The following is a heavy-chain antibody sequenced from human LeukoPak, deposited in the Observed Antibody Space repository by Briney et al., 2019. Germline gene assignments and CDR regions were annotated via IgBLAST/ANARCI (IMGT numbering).Heavy chain of an antibody. Sequence: KPSETLSPTCTVSGGSISSSSYYWGWIRQPPGKGLEWIGSIYYSGSTYYNPSLKSRVTISVDTSKNQFSLKLSSVTAADTAVYYCARHLQYYYDSSGYYYYFDYWGQGTLVTVSS. V-gene: IGHV4-39*01. J-gene: IGHJ4*02. CDR2: IYYSGST. D-gene: IGHD3-22*01. CDR1: GGSISSSSYY. CDR3: ARHLQYYYDSSGYYYYFDY.